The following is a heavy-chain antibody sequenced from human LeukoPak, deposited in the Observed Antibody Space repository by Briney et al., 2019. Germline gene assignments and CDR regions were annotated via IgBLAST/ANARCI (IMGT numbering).Heavy chain of an antibody. V-gene: IGHV3-21*01. J-gene: IGHJ3*02. CDR1: EFTFITYS. CDR2: ISSTSSYI. Sequence: GGSLRLSCAASEFTFITYSMNWVRQAPGKGLEWVSTISSTSSYIYYADSVNGRYTISRDNAKNSLDLQMNSLRAEDTAVYYCARDQSHREPVAFDIWGEGTRVTVSS. D-gene: IGHD1-26*01. CDR3: ARDQSHREPVAFDI.